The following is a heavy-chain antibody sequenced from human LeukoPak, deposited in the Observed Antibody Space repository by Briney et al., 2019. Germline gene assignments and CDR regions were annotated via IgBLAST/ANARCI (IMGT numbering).Heavy chain of an antibody. J-gene: IGHJ5*02. CDR1: GGSISSYY. CDR2: MYRTGST. D-gene: IGHD6-19*01. CDR3: AREGTYGWYNWFDP. V-gene: IGHV4-59*01. Sequence: SETLSLTCIVSGGSISSYYWSWIRQPPGKGLEWIGYMYRTGSTNYNPSLKSRVTITPDTSKNQFSLRLTSVTAADTAVYYCAREGTYGWYNWFDPWGQGTLVTVSS.